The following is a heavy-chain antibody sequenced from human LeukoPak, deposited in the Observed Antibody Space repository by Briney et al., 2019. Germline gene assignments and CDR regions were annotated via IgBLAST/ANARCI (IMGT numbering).Heavy chain of an antibody. CDR3: ARSSPPYSSSWYWAPFHYYGMDV. D-gene: IGHD6-13*01. J-gene: IGHJ6*02. CDR1: GGSFSGCY. V-gene: IGHV4-34*01. Sequence: PSETLSLTCAVYGGSFSGCYWSWIRQPPGKGLEWIGEINHSGSTNYNPSLKSRVTISVDTSKNQFSLKLSSVTAADTAVYYCARSSPPYSSSWYWAPFHYYGMDVWGQGTTVTVSS. CDR2: INHSGST.